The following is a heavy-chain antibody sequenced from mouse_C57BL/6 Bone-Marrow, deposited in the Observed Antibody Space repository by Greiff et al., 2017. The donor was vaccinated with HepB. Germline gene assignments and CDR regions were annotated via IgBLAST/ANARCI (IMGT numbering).Heavy chain of an antibody. V-gene: IGHV1-81*01. J-gene: IGHJ3*01. Sequence: LVESGAELARPGASVKLSCKASGYTFTSYGLSWVKQRTGQGLEWIGEIYPRSGNTYYNEKFKGKATLTADKSSSTAYMELRSLTSEDSAVYFCARDPSTVVAEGFAYWGQGTLVTVSA. CDR3: ARDPSTVVAEGFAY. CDR1: GYTFTSYG. CDR2: IYPRSGNT. D-gene: IGHD1-1*01.